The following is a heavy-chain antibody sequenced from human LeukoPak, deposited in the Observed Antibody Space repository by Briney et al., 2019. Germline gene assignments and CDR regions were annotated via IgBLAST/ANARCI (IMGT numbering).Heavy chain of an antibody. V-gene: IGHV3-30*02. CDR2: IRYDGTKK. J-gene: IGHJ6*04. CDR3: AKEMNDYVDYFYMDV. Sequence: GGSLRLSCAASGLTFSSYAVHWVRQAPGKGLDWVAFIRYDGTKKYCADSVKGRFTVSRDNSKNTLYLQMNSLRAEDTAVYYCAKEMNDYVDYFYMDVWGKGTTVTVSS. CDR1: GLTFSSYA. D-gene: IGHD4-17*01.